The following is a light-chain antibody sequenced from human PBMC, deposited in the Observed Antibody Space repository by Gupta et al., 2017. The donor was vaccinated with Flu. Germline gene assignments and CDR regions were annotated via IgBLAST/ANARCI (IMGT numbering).Light chain of an antibody. V-gene: IGKV1-5*03. J-gene: IGKJ1*01. CDR3: QQYFSYRT. CDR1: QNIDGW. CDR2: KAS. Sequence: DIRMTQSPSTLSASIGDTFTISCRASQNIDGWLAWYQLKPGKAPKLLIYKASSLENGVPSSFSGSGSGTIFTLTITGLQRDDSATYFCQQYFSYRTFGQGTRWRSN.